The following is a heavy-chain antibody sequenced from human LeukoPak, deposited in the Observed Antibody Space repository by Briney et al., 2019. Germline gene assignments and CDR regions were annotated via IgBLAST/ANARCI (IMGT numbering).Heavy chain of an antibody. J-gene: IGHJ3*02. CDR2: INPNSGGT. CDR3: ARGPRSDSSGWYYGAFDI. D-gene: IGHD6-19*01. CDR1: GYTFTGYY. Sequence: ASVKVSCKASGYTFTGYYMHWVRQAPGQGLVWMGRINPNSGGTNYAQKFQGRVTMTRDTSISTAYMELSRLRSDDTAVYYCARGPRSDSSGWYYGAFDIWGQGTMVTVSS. V-gene: IGHV1-2*06.